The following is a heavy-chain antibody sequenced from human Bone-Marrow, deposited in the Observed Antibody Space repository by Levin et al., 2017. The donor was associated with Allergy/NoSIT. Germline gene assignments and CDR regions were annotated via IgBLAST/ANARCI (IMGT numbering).Heavy chain of an antibody. CDR2: INRGGSP. V-gene: IGHV4-34*01. CDR3: ARFEGRLGDWFDY. CDR1: GGSFINYY. D-gene: IGHD3-16*01. J-gene: IGHJ4*02. Sequence: PSETLSLTCTVYGGSFINYYWGWIRQPPGKGLEWIGEINRGGSPNYNTSLKSRVTISIDTSKKELSLNLTSVTAADTAVYYCARFEGRLGDWFDYWGQGTLVTVSS.